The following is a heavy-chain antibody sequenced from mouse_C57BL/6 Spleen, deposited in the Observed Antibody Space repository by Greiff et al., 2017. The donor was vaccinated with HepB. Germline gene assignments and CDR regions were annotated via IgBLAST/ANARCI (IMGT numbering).Heavy chain of an antibody. J-gene: IGHJ3*01. D-gene: IGHD4-1*01. Sequence: EVMLVESGGGLVKPGGSLKLSCAASGFTFSDYGMHWVRQAPEKGLEWVAYISSGSSTIYYADTVKGRFTISRDNAKNTLFLQMTSLRSEDTAMYYCAKPPSNPRAYWGQGTLVTVSA. V-gene: IGHV5-17*01. CDR1: GFTFSDYG. CDR3: AKPPSNPRAY. CDR2: ISSGSSTI.